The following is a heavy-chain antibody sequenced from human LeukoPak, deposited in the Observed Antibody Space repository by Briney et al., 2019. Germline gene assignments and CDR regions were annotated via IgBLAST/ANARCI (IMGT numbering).Heavy chain of an antibody. CDR1: GGTFSSYG. CDR2: INPIFGVA. J-gene: IGHJ6*03. V-gene: IGHV1-69*04. CDR3: ARDNSFSGSRYYYYMDV. Sequence: SVKVSCKASGGTFSSYGISWVRQAPGQGLEWMGRINPIFGVANYAQEFQGRLTITADKSTSTAYMELNSLRSEDTAIYYCARDNSFSGSRYYYYMDVWGKGTTVTVSS. D-gene: IGHD1-26*01.